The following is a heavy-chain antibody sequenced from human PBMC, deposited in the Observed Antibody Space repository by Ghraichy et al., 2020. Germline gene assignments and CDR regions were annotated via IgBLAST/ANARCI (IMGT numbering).Heavy chain of an antibody. J-gene: IGHJ4*02. CDR2: IGAYNGAT. D-gene: IGHD1-14*01. CDR1: GFTFTNYG. V-gene: IGHV1-18*04. Sequence: ASVKVSCKASGFTFTNYGFVWVRQAPGQGLEWMGWIGAYNGATNYAQKLQGRVTMTTDTSTGTAYMELRSLRSDDTAGNYCAKDDDHTVDYWGQGTLVTVSS. CDR3: AKDDDHTVDY.